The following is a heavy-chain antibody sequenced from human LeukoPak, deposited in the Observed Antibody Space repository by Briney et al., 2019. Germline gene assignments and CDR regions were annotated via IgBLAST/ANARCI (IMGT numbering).Heavy chain of an antibody. J-gene: IGHJ6*02. Sequence: SETLSLTCTVSGGSISSGDYYWSWIRQPPGKGLEWIGYIYYSGSTYYNPSLKSRVTISVDTSKNQFSLKLSSVTAADTAVYYCARDGSGYGYYYGMDVWGQGTTVTVSS. CDR2: IYYSGST. D-gene: IGHD5-12*01. V-gene: IGHV4-30-4*01. CDR1: GGSISSGDYY. CDR3: ARDGSGYGYYYGMDV.